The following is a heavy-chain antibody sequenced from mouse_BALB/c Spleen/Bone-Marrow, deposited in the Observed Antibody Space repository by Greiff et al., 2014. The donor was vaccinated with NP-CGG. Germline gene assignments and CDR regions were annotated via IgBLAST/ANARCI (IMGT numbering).Heavy chain of an antibody. Sequence: EVKLVESGGGLVQPGGSLKLSCAASGFTFSSYGMSWVRQTPGKRLELVANINNIGVNTHYPDSVKGRFTISRDNAKNTLYLQISSLKSEDTAMYYCARGVDDYSWFAYWGQGTLVTVSA. J-gene: IGHJ3*01. D-gene: IGHD2-3*01. CDR1: GFTFSSYG. V-gene: IGHV5-6-3*01. CDR2: INNIGVNT. CDR3: ARGVDDYSWFAY.